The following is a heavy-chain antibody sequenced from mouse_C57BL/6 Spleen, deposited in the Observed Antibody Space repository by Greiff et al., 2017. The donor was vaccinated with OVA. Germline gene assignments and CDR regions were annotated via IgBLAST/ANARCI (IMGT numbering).Heavy chain of an antibody. V-gene: IGHV14-2*01. J-gene: IGHJ2*01. CDR2: IDPEDGET. CDR1: GFNIKDYY. CDR3: ARWNYYCDY. Sequence: EVKLVESGAELVKPGASVKLSCTASGFNIKDYYMHWVKPRTEQGLEWIGRIDPEDGETKYAPKFQGKATITADTSSNTASLQLSSLTSEDTAVYYCARWNYYCDYWGQGTTLTVAS.